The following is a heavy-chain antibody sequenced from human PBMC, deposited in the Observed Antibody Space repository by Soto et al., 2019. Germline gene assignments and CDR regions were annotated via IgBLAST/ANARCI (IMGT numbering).Heavy chain of an antibody. J-gene: IGHJ5*02. CDR3: AKDIRGRTAAAVYNWVDP. Sequence: SETLSLTCTVSGGSISSYYWSWIRQPPGKGPEWIGYIYDSGSTNYNPSLKSRVTISVDTSKNQFSLKLSSVTAADTPVYYCAKDIRGRTAAAVYNWVDPWGQGAQVTGSS. V-gene: IGHV4-59*01. CDR1: GGSISSYY. CDR2: IYDSGST. D-gene: IGHD6-13*01.